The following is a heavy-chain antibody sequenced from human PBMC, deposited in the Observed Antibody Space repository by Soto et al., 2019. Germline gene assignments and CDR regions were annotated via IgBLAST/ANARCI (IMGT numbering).Heavy chain of an antibody. CDR1: GGSISSDDYY. CDR3: ARDLDGLHDDTSGPFPRPG. J-gene: IGHJ1*01. V-gene: IGHV4-30-4*01. CDR2: IHSSGSI. D-gene: IGHD3-22*01. Sequence: SETLSLTCTVSGGSISSDDYYWSWIRQAPGRGLEWIGYIHSSGSIYYNPSLKSRATMSIDTAGNQFSLKVSSVTVADTAVYYCARDLDGLHDDTSGPFPRPGWGQGTLGTVS.